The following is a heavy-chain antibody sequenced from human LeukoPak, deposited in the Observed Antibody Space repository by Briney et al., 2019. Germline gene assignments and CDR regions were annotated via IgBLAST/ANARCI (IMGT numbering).Heavy chain of an antibody. J-gene: IGHJ3*02. V-gene: IGHV4-39*07. CDR2: IYYSGST. CDR1: GGSISSSSYY. D-gene: IGHD1-1*01. CDR3: ARDGLNWNSVTDAFDI. Sequence: KPSETLSLTCTVSGGSISSSSYYWGWIRQPPGKGLEWIGSIYYSGSTYYNPSLKSRVTISVDTSKNQFSLKLSSVTAADTAVYYCARDGLNWNSVTDAFDIWGQGTMVIVSS.